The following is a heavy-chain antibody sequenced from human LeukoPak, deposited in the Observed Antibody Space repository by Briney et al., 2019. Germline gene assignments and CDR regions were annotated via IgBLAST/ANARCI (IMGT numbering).Heavy chain of an antibody. CDR3: ARDHGGGYCSSTSCPYFDY. CDR1: GFTFSSYA. D-gene: IGHD2-2*01. V-gene: IGHV3-30*04. Sequence: GGSLRLSCAASGFTFSSYAMHWVRQAPGKGLEWVAVISYDGSNKYYADSVKGRFTISRDNSKNTLYLQMNSLRAEDTAVYYCARDHGGGYCSSTSCPYFDYWGQGTLVTVSS. J-gene: IGHJ4*02. CDR2: ISYDGSNK.